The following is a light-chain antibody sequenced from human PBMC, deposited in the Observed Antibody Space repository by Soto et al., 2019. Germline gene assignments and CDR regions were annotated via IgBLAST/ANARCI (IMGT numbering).Light chain of an antibody. CDR2: GAS. V-gene: IGKV3-20*01. Sequence: EIVLTQSPGTLSLSPGERATISCRASQSISSSFLTWYHQTPGQAPRLLIYGASSRATGIPDRFSASGSGTDFTLTISRLEPEDFAVYYCQHYGTSSITFGQGTRLEIK. CDR3: QHYGTSSIT. J-gene: IGKJ5*01. CDR1: QSISSSF.